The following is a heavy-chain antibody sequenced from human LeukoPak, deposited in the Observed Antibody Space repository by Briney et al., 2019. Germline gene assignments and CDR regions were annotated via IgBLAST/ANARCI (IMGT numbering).Heavy chain of an antibody. CDR3: ARQTVGYSYGRPFDY. CDR2: IYPGDSDT. D-gene: IGHD5-18*01. Sequence: HGESLKISCKGSGYSFTNYWIGWVRQMPGKGLEWMGIIYPGDSDTRYSPSFQGQVTISADKSISTAYLQWSSLKDSDTAMYYCARQTVGYSYGRPFDYWGQGTLVTVSS. CDR1: GYSFTNYW. J-gene: IGHJ4*02. V-gene: IGHV5-51*01.